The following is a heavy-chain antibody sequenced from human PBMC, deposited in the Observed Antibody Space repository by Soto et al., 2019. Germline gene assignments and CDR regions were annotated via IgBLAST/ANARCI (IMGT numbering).Heavy chain of an antibody. J-gene: IGHJ6*02. CDR1: GYSFTSYW. CDR2: IYPGDSDT. D-gene: IGHD6-13*01. V-gene: IGHV5-51*01. Sequence: GESLKISCKGSGYSFTSYWIGWVRQMPGKGLEWMGIIYPGDSDTRYSPSFQGQVTISADKSISTAYLQWSSLKASDTAMYYCARHKEIAAAGTCYYYGMDVWGQGTTVTVSS. CDR3: ARHKEIAAAGTCYYYGMDV.